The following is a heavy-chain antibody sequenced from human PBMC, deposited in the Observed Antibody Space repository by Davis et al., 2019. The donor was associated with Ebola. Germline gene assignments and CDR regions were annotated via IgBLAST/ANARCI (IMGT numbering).Heavy chain of an antibody. Sequence: PSETLSLTCAVYGGSFSGYYWSWIRQPPGQGLEWIGEINHSGSTNYNPSLKSRVTISVDTSKNQFSLKLSSVTAADTAVYYCARDPPMFHCSSTSCYTGFGDYWGQGTLVTVSS. J-gene: IGHJ4*02. CDR2: INHSGST. CDR1: GGSFSGYY. D-gene: IGHD2-2*02. V-gene: IGHV4-34*01. CDR3: ARDPPMFHCSSTSCYTGFGDY.